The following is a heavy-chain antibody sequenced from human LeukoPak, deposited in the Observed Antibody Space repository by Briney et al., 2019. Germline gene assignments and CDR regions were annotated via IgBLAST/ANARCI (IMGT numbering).Heavy chain of an antibody. Sequence: GGSLRLPCAASGFTFSSYWMTWVRQAPGKGLECVANIKQDGSEKYYVDSVKGRFTISRYNAKNSLYLQMNSLRAEDTAVYYCARDRNTDFWSGYYTNYFDYWGQGTLVTVSS. CDR3: ARDRNTDFWSGYYTNYFDY. J-gene: IGHJ4*02. V-gene: IGHV3-7*01. CDR1: GFTFSSYW. D-gene: IGHD3-3*01. CDR2: IKQDGSEK.